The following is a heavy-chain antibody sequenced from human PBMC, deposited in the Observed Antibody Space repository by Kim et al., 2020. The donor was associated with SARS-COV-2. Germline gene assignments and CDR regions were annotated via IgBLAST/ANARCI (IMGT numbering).Heavy chain of an antibody. D-gene: IGHD6-19*01. CDR2: ISYDGSNK. Sequence: GGSLRLSCAASGFTFSSYAMHWVRQAPGKGLEWVAVISYDGSNKYYADSVKGRFTISRDNSKNTLYLQMNSLRAEDTAVYYCARASVAGTFWNWFDPWG. CDR1: GFTFSSYA. CDR3: ARASVAGTFWNWFDP. V-gene: IGHV3-30*04. J-gene: IGHJ5*02.